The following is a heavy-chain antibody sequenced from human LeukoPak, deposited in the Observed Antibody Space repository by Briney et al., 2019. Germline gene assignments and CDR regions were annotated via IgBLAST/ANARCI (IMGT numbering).Heavy chain of an antibody. J-gene: IGHJ4*02. Sequence: GGSLRLSCAASGFTVSSNYMSWVRQAPGKGLEWVSVIYSGGSTYYADSVKGRFTISRDNAKNSLYLQMNSLRAEDTAVYYCARSRYCSGGRCYSDYWGQGTLVTVSS. CDR1: GFTVSSNY. CDR2: IYSGGST. V-gene: IGHV3-53*01. D-gene: IGHD2-15*01. CDR3: ARSRYCSGGRCYSDY.